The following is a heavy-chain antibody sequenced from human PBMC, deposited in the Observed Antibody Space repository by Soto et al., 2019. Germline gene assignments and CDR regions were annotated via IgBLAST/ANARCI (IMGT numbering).Heavy chain of an antibody. D-gene: IGHD2-2*01. CDR3: VRRYHTYYFDY. Sequence: SGPTLVNPTQTLTLTCTFSGFSLTTSAVAVGWIRQPPGKALEWLAIVYGSDDKYYSPSLKSRLTVTKDNSRKQVVLTLTDMDPVDTATYFCVRRYHTYYFDYWGQGTLVTVSS. CDR2: VYGSDDK. CDR1: GFSLTTSAVA. V-gene: IGHV2-5*01. J-gene: IGHJ4*02.